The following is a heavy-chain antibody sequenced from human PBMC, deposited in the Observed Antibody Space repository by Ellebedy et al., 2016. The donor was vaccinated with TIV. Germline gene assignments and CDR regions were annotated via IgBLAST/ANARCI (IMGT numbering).Heavy chain of an antibody. J-gene: IGHJ6*02. CDR1: GFTFSDYY. Sequence: GESLKISCAASGFTFSDYYMSWIRQAPGKGLEWVSYISSSSSYTNYADSVKGRFTISRDNAKNSLSLQMKSLRAEDTAVYYCAREGIGSGWYYYGRDVWGQGATVTVSS. D-gene: IGHD6-19*01. V-gene: IGHV3-11*06. CDR3: AREGIGSGWYYYGRDV. CDR2: ISSSSSYT.